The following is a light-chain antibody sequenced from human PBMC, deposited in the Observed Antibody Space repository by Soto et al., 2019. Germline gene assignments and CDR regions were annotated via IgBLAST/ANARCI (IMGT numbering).Light chain of an antibody. CDR1: QSGSGN. CDR2: GAS. CDR3: QQYYNRPLT. Sequence: ERVMTQSPATPSVSPGERATLSCRASQSGSGNLAWYQQKPGQPPRLLIYGASTRETGIPARFSGSGSGTEFTLTISSLQPEDFAVYYCQQYYNRPLTFGQGTKVDIK. J-gene: IGKJ4*01. V-gene: IGKV3-15*01.